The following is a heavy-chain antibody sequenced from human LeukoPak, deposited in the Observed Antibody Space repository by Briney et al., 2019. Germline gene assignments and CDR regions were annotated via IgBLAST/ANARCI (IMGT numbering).Heavy chain of an antibody. CDR3: AAYYYASGSFARYSDY. D-gene: IGHD3-10*01. CDR1: GFTFSSYA. CDR2: ITSNGGSA. J-gene: IGHJ4*02. V-gene: IGHV3-23*01. Sequence: GGSLRPSCAASGFTFSSYAMSWVRQAPGKGLEWVSTITSNGGSAYYPDSVKGRFTISRDNSKNTLYLQMNNLRAEDTALYYCAAYYYASGSFARYSDYWGQGTLVTVSS.